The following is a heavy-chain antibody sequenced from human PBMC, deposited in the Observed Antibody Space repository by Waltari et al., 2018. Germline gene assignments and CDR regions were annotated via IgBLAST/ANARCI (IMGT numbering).Heavy chain of an antibody. CDR3: AKDRFNGDYPGYFDL. D-gene: IGHD4-17*01. CDR2: IRYDGSNK. Sequence: QVQLVESGGGGVQPGGSLRLSCAASGFTFSSYGMHWVRQAPGKGLEWVAFIRYDGSNKYYADSVKGRFTISRDNSKNTLYLQMNSLRAEDTAVYYCAKDRFNGDYPGYFDLWGRGTLVTVSS. CDR1: GFTFSSYG. V-gene: IGHV3-30*02. J-gene: IGHJ2*01.